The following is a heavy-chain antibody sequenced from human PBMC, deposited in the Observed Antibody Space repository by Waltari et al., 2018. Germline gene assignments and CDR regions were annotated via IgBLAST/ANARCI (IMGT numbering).Heavy chain of an antibody. J-gene: IGHJ6*03. CDR2: MNPNIGNT. CDR1: GYTFTSYD. D-gene: IGHD2-15*01. V-gene: IGHV1-8*03. Sequence: QVQLVQSGAEVKKPGASVKVSCKASGYTFTSYDINWVRQATGQGLEWMGWMNPNIGNTGYAQKFQGRVTITRNTSISTAYMELSSLRSEDTAVYYCARGDCSGGSCYYYYYYMDVWGKGTTVTVSS. CDR3: ARGDCSGGSCYYYYYYMDV.